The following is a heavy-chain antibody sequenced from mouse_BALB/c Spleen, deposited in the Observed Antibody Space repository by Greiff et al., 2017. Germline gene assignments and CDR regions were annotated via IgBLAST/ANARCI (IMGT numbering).Heavy chain of an antibody. CDR3: ARQGATSPGYYYAMDY. J-gene: IGHJ4*01. D-gene: IGHD3-1*01. CDR2: IYPGGGYT. CDR1: GYTFTNYW. Sequence: QVQLQQSGAELVRPGTSVKISCKASGYTFTNYWLGWVKQRPGHGLEWIGDIYPGGGYTNYNEKFKGKATLTADTSSSTAYMQLSSLTSEDSAVYFCARQGATSPGYYYAMDYWGQGTSVTVSS. V-gene: IGHV1-63*02.